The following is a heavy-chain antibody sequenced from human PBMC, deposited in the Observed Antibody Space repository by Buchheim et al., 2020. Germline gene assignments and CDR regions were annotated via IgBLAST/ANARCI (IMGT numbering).Heavy chain of an antibody. CDR1: GFTFSSYS. J-gene: IGHJ6*02. D-gene: IGHD3-3*01. Sequence: EVQLVESGGGLVQPGGSLRLSCAASGFTFSSYSMNWVRQAPGKGLEWVSYISSSSSTIYYADSVKGRFTISRDNAKNSLYLQMNSLRDEDTAVYYCAREGETVLRFLEWLSMGMDVWGQGTT. CDR2: ISSSSSTI. V-gene: IGHV3-48*02. CDR3: AREGETVLRFLEWLSMGMDV.